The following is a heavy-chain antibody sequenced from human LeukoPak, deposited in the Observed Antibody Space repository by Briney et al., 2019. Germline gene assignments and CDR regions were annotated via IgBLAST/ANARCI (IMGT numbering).Heavy chain of an antibody. CDR3: ARGNRENWFDP. J-gene: IGHJ5*02. CDR2: IYYSGST. Sequence: SETLSLTCTVSGGSISSYYWSWIRQPPGKGLEWIGNIYYSGSTNYNPSLKSRVTISVDTSKNQFSLKLSSVTAADTAVYYCARGNRENWFDPWGQGTLVTVSS. D-gene: IGHD1-26*01. CDR1: GGSISSYY. V-gene: IGHV4-59*01.